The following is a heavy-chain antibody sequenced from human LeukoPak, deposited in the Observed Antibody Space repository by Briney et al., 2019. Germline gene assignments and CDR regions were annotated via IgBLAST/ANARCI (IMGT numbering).Heavy chain of an antibody. V-gene: IGHV3-9*01. CDR2: ISWNSGSI. CDR3: ANDNTGSSWYTSYYGMDV. Sequence: GRSLRLSCAASGFTFDDYARHWVRQAPGKGLEWVSGISWNSGSIGYADSVKGRFTISRDNAKNSLYLQMNSLRAEDTALYYCANDNTGSSWYTSYYGMDVWGQGTTVTVSS. CDR1: GFTFDDYA. J-gene: IGHJ6*02. D-gene: IGHD6-13*01.